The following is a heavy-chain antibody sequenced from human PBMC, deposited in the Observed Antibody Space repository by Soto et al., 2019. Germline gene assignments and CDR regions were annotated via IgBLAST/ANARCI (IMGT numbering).Heavy chain of an antibody. J-gene: IGHJ4*02. V-gene: IGHV1-8*01. D-gene: IGHD3-22*01. Sequence: QVQLVQSGAEVKKPGASVKVSCKASGYTFTSYDINWVRQATGQGLEWMGWMNPNSGNTAYAQKFQGRITMTRNTSLSTAYMELSSLRSEETAVYYCAREKVTSGYPDWGQGTLVTVSS. CDR1: GYTFTSYD. CDR2: MNPNSGNT. CDR3: AREKVTSGYPD.